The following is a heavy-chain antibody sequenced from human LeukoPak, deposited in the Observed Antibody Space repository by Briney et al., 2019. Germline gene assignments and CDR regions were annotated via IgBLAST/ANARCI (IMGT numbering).Heavy chain of an antibody. D-gene: IGHD6-19*01. Sequence: PSQTLSLTCTVSGGSISSGGYYWSWIRQPPGKGLEWIGYIYGSGNTNHNPSLKSRVTMSIDTSKNQFSLKLTSVTAADTATYYCARETSLAGFASGLGFNYWGQGILVTVSS. CDR3: ARETSLAGFASGLGFNY. CDR2: IYGSGNT. J-gene: IGHJ4*02. V-gene: IGHV4-61*08. CDR1: GGSISSGGYY.